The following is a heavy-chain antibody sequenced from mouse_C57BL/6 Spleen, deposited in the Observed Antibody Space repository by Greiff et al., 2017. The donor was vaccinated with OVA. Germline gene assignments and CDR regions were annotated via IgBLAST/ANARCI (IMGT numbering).Heavy chain of an antibody. CDR2: INPNNGGT. J-gene: IGHJ4*01. CDR3: ARRGLWFYYAMDY. V-gene: IGHV1-26*01. CDR1: GYTFTDYY. Sequence: VQLQQSGPELVKPGASVKISCKASGYTFTDYYMNWVKQSHGKSLEWIGDINPNNGGTSYNQKFKGKATLTVDKSSSTAYMELRSLTSEDSAVYYGARRGLWFYYAMDYWGQGTSVTVSS. D-gene: IGHD2-2*01.